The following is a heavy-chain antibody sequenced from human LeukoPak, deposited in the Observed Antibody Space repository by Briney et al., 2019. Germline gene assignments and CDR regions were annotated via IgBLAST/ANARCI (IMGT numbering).Heavy chain of an antibody. CDR3: ARDSVSYGAGFTFDY. J-gene: IGHJ4*02. V-gene: IGHV3-48*03. Sequence: PGGSLRLSCAASGFTFSSYEMNWVRQAPGKGLEWVSYISSSGSTIYYADSVKGRFTISRDNAKNPLYLQMNSLRAEDTAVYYCARDSVSYGAGFTFDYWGQGTLVTVSS. D-gene: IGHD5-18*01. CDR1: GFTFSSYE. CDR2: ISSSGSTI.